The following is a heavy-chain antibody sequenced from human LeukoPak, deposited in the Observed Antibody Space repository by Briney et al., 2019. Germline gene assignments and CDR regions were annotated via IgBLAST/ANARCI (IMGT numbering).Heavy chain of an antibody. CDR2: IIPIFGTT. V-gene: IGHV1-69*05. CDR1: GGTFSSHA. D-gene: IGHD5-12*01. CDR3: ARGDSGYDYGFDN. J-gene: IGHJ4*02. Sequence: SVKVSCKASGGTFSSHAISWVRQAPGQGLEWVRGIIPIFGTTNYAQKFQGRVTITTDESTSTGYMELRSLRSDDTAVYYCARGDSGYDYGFDNWGQGTLVTVSS.